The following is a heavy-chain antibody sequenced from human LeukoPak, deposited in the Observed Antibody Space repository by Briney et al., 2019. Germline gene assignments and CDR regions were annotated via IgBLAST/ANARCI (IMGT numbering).Heavy chain of an antibody. CDR3: AELGITMIGGV. J-gene: IGHJ6*04. CDR1: GFTFSSYS. Sequence: GGSLRLSCAASGFTFSSYSMNWVRQAPGKGLEWVSSIGTSTSYIYYADSVKGRFTISRDNAKNSLYLQMNSLRAEDTAVYYCAELGITMIGGVWGKGTTVTISS. D-gene: IGHD3-10*02. V-gene: IGHV3-21*01. CDR2: IGTSTSYI.